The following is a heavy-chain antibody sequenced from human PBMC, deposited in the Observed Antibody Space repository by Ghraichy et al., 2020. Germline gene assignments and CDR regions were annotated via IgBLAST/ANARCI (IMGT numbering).Heavy chain of an antibody. D-gene: IGHD6-19*01. CDR2: ISISSGYI. J-gene: IGHJ6*02. V-gene: IGHV3-21*01. CDR3: ARAVKSYHYGMDV. Sequence: GGSRRLSCAASGFTFSSYSMNWVRQAPGKGLEWVSSISISSGYIYYADSVRGRFTISRDNAKNSLYLQMNRLRAEESAVYYCARAVKSYHYGMDVWGQGTTVTVSS. CDR1: GFTFSSYS.